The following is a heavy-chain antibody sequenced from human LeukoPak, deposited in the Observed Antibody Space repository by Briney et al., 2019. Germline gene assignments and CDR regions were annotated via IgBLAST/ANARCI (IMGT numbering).Heavy chain of an antibody. Sequence: GESLKISCKGSGYSFTTYWISGGRQMPGKGLEWMGRIYPGDSDTRYSPSFQGQVTISADRSISTAYLQWSSLKASDTAMYYCARRGYYYDSGVYYYYFDYWGQGTLVTVSS. D-gene: IGHD3-22*01. CDR3: ARRGYYYDSGVYYYYFDY. CDR1: GYSFTTYW. J-gene: IGHJ4*02. CDR2: IYPGDSDT. V-gene: IGHV5-51*01.